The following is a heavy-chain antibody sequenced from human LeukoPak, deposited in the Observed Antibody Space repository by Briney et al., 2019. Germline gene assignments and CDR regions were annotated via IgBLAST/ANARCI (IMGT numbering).Heavy chain of an antibody. J-gene: IGHJ3*02. D-gene: IGHD3-9*01. V-gene: IGHV4-59*11. Sequence: PSETLSLTCTVYGGSISSHYWSSIRQPPRKGLGWVGFIFYTGSTNYNPSLKSRVTISVDTSKNQFSLKLSSVTAADTAVYYCARDQNYYDILTGYYIPDAFDIWGQGTMVTVSS. CDR3: ARDQNYYDILTGYYIPDAFDI. CDR1: GGSISSHY. CDR2: IFYTGST.